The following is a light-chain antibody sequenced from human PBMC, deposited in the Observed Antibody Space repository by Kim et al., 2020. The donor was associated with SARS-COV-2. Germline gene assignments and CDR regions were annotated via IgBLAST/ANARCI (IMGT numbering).Light chain of an antibody. CDR3: AAWDDSLNGHV. CDR2: SNN. J-gene: IGLJ1*01. V-gene: IGLV1-44*01. CDR1: NSNIGSNN. Sequence: QSVLTQPPSTSGTPGQRVTISCSGSNSNIGSNNVNWYQQLPGTAPELLIFSNNQRPSGVPDRFSGSKSGTSASLAINGLQSEDETDYYCAAWDDSLNGHVFGPGTKVTVL.